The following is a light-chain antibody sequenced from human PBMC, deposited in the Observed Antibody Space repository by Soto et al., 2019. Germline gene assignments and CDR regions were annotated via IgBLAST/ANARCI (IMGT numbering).Light chain of an antibody. Sequence: DIQMTQSPSTLSASVGDRVTITCRASESISSWLAWYQQKPGKAPKLLIYKASSLESGVPSRFSGSGSGTEFTLTISSLQPDDVATYYCQQGDTYSGTFGQGTKVEIK. CDR2: KAS. J-gene: IGKJ1*01. CDR3: QQGDTYSGT. V-gene: IGKV1-5*03. CDR1: ESISSW.